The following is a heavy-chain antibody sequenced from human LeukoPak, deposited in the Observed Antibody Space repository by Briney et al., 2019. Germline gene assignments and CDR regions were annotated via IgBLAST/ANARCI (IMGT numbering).Heavy chain of an antibody. D-gene: IGHD1-26*01. V-gene: IGHV3-48*01. CDR1: GFTFSSYA. J-gene: IGHJ4*02. Sequence: GGSLRLSCAASGFTFSSYAMSWVRQAPGKGLEWVSYISSSSSTIYYADSVKGRFTISRDNAKNSLYLQMNSLRAEDTAVYYCARDGSGSYYGEDYWGQGTLVTVSS. CDR3: ARDGSGSYYGEDY. CDR2: ISSSSSTI.